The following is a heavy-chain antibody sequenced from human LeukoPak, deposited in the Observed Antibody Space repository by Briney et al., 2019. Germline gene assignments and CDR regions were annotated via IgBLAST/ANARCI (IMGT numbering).Heavy chain of an antibody. CDR1: GGTFSSYA. V-gene: IGHV1-69*05. Sequence: GASVKVSCKASGGTFSSYAISWVRQAPGQGLEWMGRIIPIFGTANYAQKFQGRVTITTDESTSTAYMELSSLRSGDTAVYYCARDDGECLFDYWGQGTLDTVSS. CDR3: ARDDGECLFDY. D-gene: IGHD4-17*01. CDR2: IIPIFGTA. J-gene: IGHJ4*02.